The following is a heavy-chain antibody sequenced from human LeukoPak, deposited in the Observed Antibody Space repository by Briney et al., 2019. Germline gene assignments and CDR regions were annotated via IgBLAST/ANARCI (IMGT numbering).Heavy chain of an antibody. CDR1: GGSLSSYY. Sequence: SETMSLTCTVSGGSLSSYYWSWIRQPPGKGLEWIGYIYYSGSTNYNPSLKSRVTISVDTSKNQFSLKLSSVTAADTAVYYCASSSSWYGVFDYWGQGTLVTVSS. CDR2: IYYSGST. J-gene: IGHJ4*02. V-gene: IGHV4-59*01. CDR3: ASSSSWYGVFDY. D-gene: IGHD6-13*01.